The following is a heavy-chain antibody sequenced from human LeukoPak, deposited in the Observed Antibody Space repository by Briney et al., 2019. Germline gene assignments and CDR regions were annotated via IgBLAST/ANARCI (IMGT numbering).Heavy chain of an antibody. V-gene: IGHV3-23*01. Sequence: GASLRLSCAASGFTFSSYAMSWVRQAPGKGLEWVSAISGSGGSTYYADSVKGRFTISRDDSKNTLYLQMNSLRAEDTAVYYCAKDLPYSGWDELGYWGQGTLVTVSS. CDR3: AKDLPYSGWDELGY. J-gene: IGHJ4*02. D-gene: IGHD5-12*01. CDR2: ISGSGGST. CDR1: GFTFSSYA.